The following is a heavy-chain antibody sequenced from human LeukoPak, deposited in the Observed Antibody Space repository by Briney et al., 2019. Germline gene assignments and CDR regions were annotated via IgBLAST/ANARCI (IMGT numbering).Heavy chain of an antibody. CDR1: GFTFSNYA. CDR3: AKGLHGGVGYGVDV. D-gene: IGHD3-16*01. J-gene: IGHJ6*02. CDR2: ISGTGGRT. V-gene: IGHV3-23*01. Sequence: GGSLRLSCTASGFTFSNYAMTWVRQAPGKGLEWVSSISGTGGRTYSADSVKGRFTISRDNSKNTLYLQMRNLRVEHTAVYYCAKGLHGGVGYGVDVWGQGTTVTVSS.